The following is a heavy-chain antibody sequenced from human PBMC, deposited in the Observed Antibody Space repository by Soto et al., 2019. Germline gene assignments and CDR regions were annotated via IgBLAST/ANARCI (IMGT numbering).Heavy chain of an antibody. CDR3: ARASGYSYGVNSFDY. J-gene: IGHJ4*02. Sequence: TWETLSLTCTVSGGSISSSSYYWGWIRQPPGKGLEWIGSIYYSGSTYYNPSRKSRVTISVDTSKNQFSLKLSSVTAADTAVYYSARASGYSYGVNSFDYWGQGTLVTVSS. CDR2: IYYSGST. V-gene: IGHV4-39*01. D-gene: IGHD5-18*01. CDR1: GGSISSSSYY.